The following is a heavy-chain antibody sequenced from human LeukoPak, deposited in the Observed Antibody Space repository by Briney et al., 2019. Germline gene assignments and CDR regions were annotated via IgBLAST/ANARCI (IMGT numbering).Heavy chain of an antibody. CDR1: GGSISSSSYY. Sequence: PSETLSLTCTVSGGSISSSSYYWSWIRQPPGKGPEWIGYIYYSGSTNYNPSLNSRVTISIDTSKNQFSLKLTSVTAADTAVYYCARHVSRIAMAFDHWGQGTLVTVSS. D-gene: IGHD3-10*01. J-gene: IGHJ4*02. V-gene: IGHV4-61*05. CDR2: IYYSGST. CDR3: ARHVSRIAMAFDH.